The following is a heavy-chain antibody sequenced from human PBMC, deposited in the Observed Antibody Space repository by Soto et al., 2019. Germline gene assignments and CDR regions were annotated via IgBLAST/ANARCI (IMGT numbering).Heavy chain of an antibody. CDR2: IYYSGST. J-gene: IGHJ3*02. V-gene: IGHV4-59*01. CDR1: GGSISNYY. D-gene: IGHD3-10*01. Sequence: SETLSLTCTVSGGSISNYYWSWIRQPPGKGLEWIGYIYYSGSTYCNPSLKSRVTISVDTSKNQFTLKLSSVTAADTAVYYCARVWGGAFDIWGQGTMVTVSS. CDR3: ARVWGGAFDI.